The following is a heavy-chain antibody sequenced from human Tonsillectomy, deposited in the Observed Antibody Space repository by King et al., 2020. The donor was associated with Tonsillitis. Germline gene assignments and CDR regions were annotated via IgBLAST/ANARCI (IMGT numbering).Heavy chain of an antibody. D-gene: IGHD2-21*02. V-gene: IGHV3-21*01. CDR1: GFTFSSYS. CDR2: ISSSSSYI. CDR3: ATNPYVVVTEPGSVHAFDI. J-gene: IGHJ3*02. Sequence: VQLVQSGGGLVKPGGSLRLSCAASGFTFSSYSMNWVRQAPGKGLEWVSSISSSSSYIYYADSVKGRFTISRDNAKKSLYLQMNSLRAEDTAVYYCATNPYVVVTEPGSVHAFDIWGQGTMVTVSS.